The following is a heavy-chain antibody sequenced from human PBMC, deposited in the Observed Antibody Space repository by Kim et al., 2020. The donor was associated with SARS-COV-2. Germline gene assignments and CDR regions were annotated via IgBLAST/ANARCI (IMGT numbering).Heavy chain of an antibody. V-gene: IGHV3-33*01. D-gene: IGHD4-17*01. J-gene: IGHJ4*02. CDR3: ARDGMPTVTPMFDY. Sequence: AASGKGRFTISRDTSQKTLYLQMNGLRAEDTAVYYCARDGMPTVTPMFDYWGQGTLVTVSS.